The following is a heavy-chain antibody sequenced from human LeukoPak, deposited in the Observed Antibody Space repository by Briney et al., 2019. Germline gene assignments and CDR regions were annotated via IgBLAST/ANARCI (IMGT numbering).Heavy chain of an antibody. J-gene: IGHJ4*02. CDR2: ISSGSSTT. Sequence: RGSETLSCAASGFTFSPLGMNWVRQAPGRGLEWVSYISSGSSTTYYADSVKGRFTISRDNAKNSLYLQVNSLRDEDTAVYYCARGRGLTLSYHYFDYWGQGTLVTVSS. CDR1: GFTFSPLG. CDR3: ARGRGLTLSYHYFDY. V-gene: IGHV3-48*02. D-gene: IGHD3-10*01.